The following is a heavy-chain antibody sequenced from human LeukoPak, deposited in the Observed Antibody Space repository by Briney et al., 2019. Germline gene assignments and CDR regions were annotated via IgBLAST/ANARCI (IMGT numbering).Heavy chain of an antibody. CDR1: GYTFTSYG. J-gene: IGHJ4*02. V-gene: IGHV1-18*01. D-gene: IGHD4-23*01. CDR2: IITYNGNT. Sequence: ASVKVSCKASGYTFTSYGISWVRQAPGQGLEWMGYIITYNGNTNYAQKFQGRVTMTRDMSTSTVYMELSSLRSEDTAVYYCARGLYGGNTMPPGYWGQGTLVTVSS. CDR3: ARGLYGGNTMPPGY.